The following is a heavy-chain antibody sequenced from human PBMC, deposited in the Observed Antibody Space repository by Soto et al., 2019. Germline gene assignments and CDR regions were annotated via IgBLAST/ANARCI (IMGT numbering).Heavy chain of an antibody. D-gene: IGHD2-2*01. J-gene: IGHJ3*02. CDR1: GFTFSTYE. Sequence: GGSLRLSCAASGFTFSTYEFNWVRQAPGRGLEWISYISVSGNIIKYADSVKGRFTISRDNSKNTLYLQMNSLRAEDTAVYYCASGSGRYQLLMEAFDIWGQGTMVTVSS. CDR3: ASGSGRYQLLMEAFDI. V-gene: IGHV3-48*03. CDR2: ISVSGNII.